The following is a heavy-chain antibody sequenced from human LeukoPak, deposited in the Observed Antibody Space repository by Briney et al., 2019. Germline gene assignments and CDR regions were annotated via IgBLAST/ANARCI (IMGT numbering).Heavy chain of an antibody. Sequence: SETLSLTCTVSGGSISGYYWSWIRQPPGKGLEWIGYIYYSGSTNYNPSLKSRVTISVDTSKNQFSLKLSSVTAADTAVYYCARGNYDFWSGPRRRNGSGSYFMGIWFDPWGQGTLVTVSS. D-gene: IGHD3-3*01. V-gene: IGHV4-59*01. CDR1: GGSISGYY. CDR2: IYYSGST. J-gene: IGHJ5*02. CDR3: ARGNYDFWSGPRRRNGSGSYFMGIWFDP.